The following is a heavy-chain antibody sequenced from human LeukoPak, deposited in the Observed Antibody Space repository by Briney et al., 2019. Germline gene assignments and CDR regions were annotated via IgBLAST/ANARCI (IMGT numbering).Heavy chain of an antibody. CDR2: IYYSGST. Sequence: PSETLSLTCTVSGGSISSSSYYWGWIRQPPGKGLEWIGSIYYSGSTYYNPSLKSRVTISVDTSKNQFSLKLSSVTAADTAVYYCATGLGYCSGGSCYSGFTQAPLDYWGQGTLVTVPS. V-gene: IGHV4-39*01. J-gene: IGHJ4*02. CDR3: ATGLGYCSGGSCYSGFTQAPLDY. CDR1: GGSISSSSYY. D-gene: IGHD2-15*01.